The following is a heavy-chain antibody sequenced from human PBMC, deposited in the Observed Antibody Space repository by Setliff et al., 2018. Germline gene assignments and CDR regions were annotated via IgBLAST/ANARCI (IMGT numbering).Heavy chain of an antibody. J-gene: IGHJ4*02. CDR1: GHSIDSDSY. D-gene: IGHD3-10*01. CDR2: LCRTANT. Sequence: SETLSLTCAVSGHSIDSDSYWGWIRQSPGKGLEWIGSLCRTANTYYNPAVRSRVTISPDTSKNQFSLKLTSVTAADTAVYYCARQSGSGSSPYFDFWGQGTLVTVSS. CDR3: ARQSGSGSSPYFDF. V-gene: IGHV4-38-2*01.